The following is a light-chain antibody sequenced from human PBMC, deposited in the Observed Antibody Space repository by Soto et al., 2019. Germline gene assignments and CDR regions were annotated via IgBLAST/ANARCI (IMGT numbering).Light chain of an antibody. Sequence: SYELTQPPSVSVAPGQTARITCGGTNIGTKSVHWYQQKPGQAPVLVVFDDSDRPSGIPERFSGSNSGNTATLTISTVEAGDEADYYSQVWDSNSDQYVFGTGTKLTVL. CDR2: DDS. CDR1: NIGTKS. CDR3: QVWDSNSDQYV. J-gene: IGLJ1*01. V-gene: IGLV3-21*02.